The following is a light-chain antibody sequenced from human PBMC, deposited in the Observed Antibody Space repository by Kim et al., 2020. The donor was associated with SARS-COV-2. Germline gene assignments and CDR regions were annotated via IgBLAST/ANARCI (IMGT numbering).Light chain of an antibody. CDR3: QQYNNWPPLT. CDR2: GAS. J-gene: IGKJ4*01. V-gene: IGKV3-15*01. CDR1: QSVSSN. Sequence: PGERATLSCRASQSVSSNLAWYQQKPGQAPRLLIYGASTRATGIPARFSGSGSGTEFTLTISSLQSEDFAVYYCQQYNNWPPLTFGGGTKVEIK.